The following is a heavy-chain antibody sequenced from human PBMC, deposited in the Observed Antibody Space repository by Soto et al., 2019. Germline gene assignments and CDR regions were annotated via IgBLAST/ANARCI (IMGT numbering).Heavy chain of an antibody. CDR1: GDSIRTSRSYY. CDR2: MYYSGST. J-gene: IGHJ4*02. D-gene: IGHD3-3*01. Sequence: SETLSLTCTVSGDSIRTSRSYYWGWLRQPPGKGLEWIANMYYSGSTNYNPSLKSRVTISVDTSKNQFSLKLSSVTAADTAVYYCARDLTNFWSGSGFDYWGQGTLVTVSS. V-gene: IGHV4-39*07. CDR3: ARDLTNFWSGSGFDY.